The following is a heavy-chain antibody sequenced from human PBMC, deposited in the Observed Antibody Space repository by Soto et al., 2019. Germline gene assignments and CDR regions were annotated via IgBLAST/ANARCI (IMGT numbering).Heavy chain of an antibody. Sequence: QVQLVQSGAEVKKPGASVKVSCKASGYTFTSYDINWVRQATGQGLEWMGWMNPNRGNTGSAQKFQGRVTMTRNTSISTAYMELSSLRSEDTAVYYCARWPDGYYYYGMDVWGQGTTVTVSS. J-gene: IGHJ6*02. CDR1: GYTFTSYD. CDR3: ARWPDGYYYYGMDV. CDR2: MNPNRGNT. V-gene: IGHV1-8*01.